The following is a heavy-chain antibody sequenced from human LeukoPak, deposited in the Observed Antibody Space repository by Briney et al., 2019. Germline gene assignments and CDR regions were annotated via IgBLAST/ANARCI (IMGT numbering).Heavy chain of an antibody. J-gene: IGHJ4*02. CDR3: ASGSGYCSGGSCSDY. D-gene: IGHD2-15*01. CDR2: ISSGSSYI. V-gene: IGHV3-21*01. Sequence: GGSLRLSCAASGFTFSSYSMNWVRQAPGKGLERVSAISSGSSYIYYADSVKGRFTISRDNAKNSLYLQMNSLRAEDTAVYYCASGSGYCSGGSCSDYWGQGTLVTVSS. CDR1: GFTFSSYS.